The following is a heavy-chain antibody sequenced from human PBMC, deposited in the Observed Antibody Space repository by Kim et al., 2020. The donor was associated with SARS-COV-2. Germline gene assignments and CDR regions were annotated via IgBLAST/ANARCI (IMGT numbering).Heavy chain of an antibody. Sequence: AAESAASVKVRFTISRDDSKNSLSLQMTSLKIEDTAVYYCTRDRRGSADFWGQGTLVTVSS. V-gene: IGHV3-72*01. J-gene: IGHJ4*02. D-gene: IGHD3-10*01. CDR3: TRDRRGSADF. CDR2: AA.